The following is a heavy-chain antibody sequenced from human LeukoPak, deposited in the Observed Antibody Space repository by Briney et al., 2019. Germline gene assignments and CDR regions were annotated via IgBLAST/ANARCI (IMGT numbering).Heavy chain of an antibody. CDR2: INPNSGGT. D-gene: IGHD3-22*01. CDR1: GYTFTGYY. Sequence: ASVKVSCKASGYTFTGYYMHWVRQAPGQGLEWMGWINPNSGGTNYAQKFQGRVTVTRDTSISTAYMELSRLRSDDTAVYYCARDPAWAYYYDSSGSDQNWFDPWGQGTLVTVSS. CDR3: ARDPAWAYYYDSSGSDQNWFDP. V-gene: IGHV1-2*02. J-gene: IGHJ5*02.